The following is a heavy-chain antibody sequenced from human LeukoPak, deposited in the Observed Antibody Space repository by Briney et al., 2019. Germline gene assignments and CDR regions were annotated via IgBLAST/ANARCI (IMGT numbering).Heavy chain of an antibody. J-gene: IGHJ4*02. V-gene: IGHV1-46*01. CDR3: ARDLVGYCTNGVCSPLDY. D-gene: IGHD2-8*01. Sequence: ASVKVSCKASGYTFTSYYMHWVRQAPGQGLEWMGIINPSGGSTSYAQKFQGRVTMTRDTSTSTAYMELRSLRSDDTAVYYCARDLVGYCTNGVCSPLDYWGQGTLVTVSS. CDR1: GYTFTSYY. CDR2: INPSGGST.